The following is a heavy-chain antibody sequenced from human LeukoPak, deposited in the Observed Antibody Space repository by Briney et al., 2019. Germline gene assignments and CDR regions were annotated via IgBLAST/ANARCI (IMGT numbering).Heavy chain of an antibody. CDR2: INHSGST. Sequence: SETLSLTCAVYGGPFSGYYWSWIRQPPGKGLEWIGEINHSGSTNYNPSLKSRVTISVDTSKNQFSLKLSSVTAADTAVYYCARGRLRYFDWAAFDIWGQGTMVTVSS. CDR1: GGPFSGYY. J-gene: IGHJ3*02. V-gene: IGHV4-34*01. D-gene: IGHD3-9*01. CDR3: ARGRLRYFDWAAFDI.